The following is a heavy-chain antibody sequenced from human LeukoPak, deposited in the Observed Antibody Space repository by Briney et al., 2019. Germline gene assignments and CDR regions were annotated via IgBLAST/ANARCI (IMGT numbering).Heavy chain of an antibody. V-gene: IGHV3-66*01. CDR2: IYSGGST. D-gene: IGHD3-10*01. Sequence: GGSLRLSCAASGFTVSSNYMSWVRQAPGKGLEWVSVIYSGGSTYYADSVKDRFTISRDNSKNTLYLQMNSLRAEDTAVYYCAREWFGEILGARWFDPWGQGTLVTVSS. CDR3: AREWFGEILGARWFDP. CDR1: GFTVSSNY. J-gene: IGHJ5*02.